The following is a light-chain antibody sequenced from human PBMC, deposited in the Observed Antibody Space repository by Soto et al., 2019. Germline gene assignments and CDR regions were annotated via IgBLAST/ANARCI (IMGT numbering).Light chain of an antibody. Sequence: ALTQPRSVSGSPGQSVTISCTGTSIDIGAYNSVSWYRQHPGKAPRVMIYDVSKRPSGVPDRFSGSKSDNTASLTISGLQAEDEADYHCCSYAGSYIPFVFGTGTKVTVL. J-gene: IGLJ1*01. CDR1: SIDIGAYNS. V-gene: IGLV2-11*01. CDR3: CSYAGSYIPFV. CDR2: DVS.